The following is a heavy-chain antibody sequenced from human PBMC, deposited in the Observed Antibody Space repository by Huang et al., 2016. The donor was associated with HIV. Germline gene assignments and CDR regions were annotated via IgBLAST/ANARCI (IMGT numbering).Heavy chain of an antibody. CDR1: GGSINSYY. V-gene: IGHV4-59*01. Sequence: QVQLQESGPGLVKPSETLSLTCTVSGGSINSYYWSWIRQPPGKGLEWIGYIHYSGSTNYNPSLKTRVTISVDTSKNQFSLKLSSVTAADTAMYYCARNYYDNVDWYFDLWGRGTLVTVSS. CDR2: IHYSGST. J-gene: IGHJ2*01. CDR3: ARNYYDNVDWYFDL. D-gene: IGHD3-22*01.